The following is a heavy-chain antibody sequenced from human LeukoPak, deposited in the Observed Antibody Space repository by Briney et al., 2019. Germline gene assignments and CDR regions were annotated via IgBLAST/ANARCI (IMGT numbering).Heavy chain of an antibody. J-gene: IGHJ4*02. CDR2: ISGSGGST. V-gene: IGHV3-23*01. CDR1: GFTFSSYD. CDR3: AKDVRKQYYDFWSGYYDY. Sequence: GGSLRLSCAASGFTFSSYDMSWVRQAPGKGLEWVSAISGSGGSTYYADSVKGRFTISRDNSKNTLYLQMNSLRAEDTAVYYCAKDVRKQYYDFWSGYYDYWGQGTLVTVSS. D-gene: IGHD3-3*01.